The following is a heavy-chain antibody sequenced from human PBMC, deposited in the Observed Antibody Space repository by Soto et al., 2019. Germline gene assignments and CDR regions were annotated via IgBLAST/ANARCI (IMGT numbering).Heavy chain of an antibody. V-gene: IGHV4-59*08. D-gene: IGHD3-10*01. CDR2: VYYNGGS. CDR3: ARQGIGNLHGLVDV. Sequence: QVQLQESGPGLVKPSETLSLTCTVSGGSIDGYNCAWIRQHPGKALEWVGYVYYNGGSSSNPSLKSRVSLSMDTSKSQFSLPLGSVTAADTAVYYCARQGIGNLHGLVDVWGVGTTVTVSS. J-gene: IGHJ6*04. CDR1: GGSIDGYN.